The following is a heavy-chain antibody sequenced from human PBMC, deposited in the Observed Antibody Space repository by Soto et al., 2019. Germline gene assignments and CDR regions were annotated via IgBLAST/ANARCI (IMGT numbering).Heavy chain of an antibody. Sequence: SETLSLTCTVSGGSISSGDYYWSWIRQPPGKGLEWIGYIYYSGSTYYNPSLKSRVTISVDTSKNQFSLKLSSVTAADTAVYYCARENVGGYSYSNWFDPWGQGTLVTVSS. V-gene: IGHV4-30-4*01. CDR1: GGSISSGDYY. J-gene: IGHJ5*02. CDR2: IYYSGST. D-gene: IGHD5-18*01. CDR3: ARENVGGYSYSNWFDP.